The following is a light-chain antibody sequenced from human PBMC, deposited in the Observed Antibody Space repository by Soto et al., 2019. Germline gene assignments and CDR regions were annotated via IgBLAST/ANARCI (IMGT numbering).Light chain of an antibody. CDR3: SSYTNSISRV. CDR2: EVN. J-gene: IGLJ3*02. CDR1: SSDVGGYNY. Sequence: QSALTQPASVSGSPGQSITISCTGTSSDVGGYNYVSWYQQHPGKAPKLMIYEVNNRPSGVSNRFSGSKSGNTASLTISGLQAEDEGDYYCSSYTNSISRVFGGGTKLTVL. V-gene: IGLV2-14*01.